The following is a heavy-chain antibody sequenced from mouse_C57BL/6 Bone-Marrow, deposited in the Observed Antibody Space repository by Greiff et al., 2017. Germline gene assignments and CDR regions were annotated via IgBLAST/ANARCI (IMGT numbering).Heavy chain of an antibody. V-gene: IGHV1-64*01. CDR3: AREGGYGYDGVAY. CDR2: IHPNSGST. D-gene: IGHD2-2*01. J-gene: IGHJ3*01. Sequence: QVQLQQPGAELVKPGASVKLSCKASGYTFTSYWMHWVKQRPGQGLEWIGMIHPNSGSTNYNEKFKSNATLTVDKSSSTAYMQLSSLTSEDSAVYYCAREGGYGYDGVAYWGQGTLVTVSA. CDR1: GYTFTSYW.